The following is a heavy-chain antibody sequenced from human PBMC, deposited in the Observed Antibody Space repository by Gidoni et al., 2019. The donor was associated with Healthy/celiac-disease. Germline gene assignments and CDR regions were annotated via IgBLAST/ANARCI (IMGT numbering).Heavy chain of an antibody. J-gene: IGHJ4*02. CDR2: INHSGST. CDR3: ARAVAARSRVDY. V-gene: IGHV4-34*01. CDR1: GGSFSGYY. Sequence: QVQLQQWGAGLLKPSEPLSLTCAVYGGSFSGYYWSWIRQPPGKGLEWIGEINHSGSTNYNPSLKSRVTISVDTSKNQFSLKLSSVTAADTAVYYCARAVAARSRVDYWGQGTLVTVSS. D-gene: IGHD6-6*01.